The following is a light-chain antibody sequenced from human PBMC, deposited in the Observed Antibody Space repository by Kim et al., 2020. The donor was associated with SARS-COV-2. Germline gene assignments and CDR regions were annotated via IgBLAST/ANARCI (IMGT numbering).Light chain of an antibody. CDR1: NLGSKN. CDR2: RDN. CDR3: QMWDSRTGG. J-gene: IGLJ3*02. V-gene: IGLV3-9*01. Sequence: SYELTQPLSVSVALGQTARITCGGNNLGSKNVHWYQQKPGQAPILVIYRDNNRPSGIPERFSGSNSGNTATLTISRAQDGDEADYYCQMWDSRTGGSGGGTQWTVL.